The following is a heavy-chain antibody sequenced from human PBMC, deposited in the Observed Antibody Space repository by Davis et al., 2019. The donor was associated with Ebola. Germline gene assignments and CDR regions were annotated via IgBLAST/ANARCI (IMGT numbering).Heavy chain of an antibody. J-gene: IGHJ6*02. CDR1: GGSFSDYY. D-gene: IGHD3-3*01. CDR2: INHRGST. V-gene: IGHV4-34*01. CDR3: ARQGILEWLPSYYYYGMDV. Sequence: SETLSLTCAVYGGSFSDYYWTWIRQPPGKGKGLEWIGEINHRGSTNYNPSLKSRVTISVDTSKNQFSLKLSSVTAADTAVYYCARQGILEWLPSYYYYGMDVWGQGTTVTVSS.